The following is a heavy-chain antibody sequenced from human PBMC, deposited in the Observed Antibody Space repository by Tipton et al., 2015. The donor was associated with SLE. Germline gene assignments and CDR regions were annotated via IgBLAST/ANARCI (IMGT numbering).Heavy chain of an antibody. J-gene: IGHJ4*02. CDR2: INHSGST. D-gene: IGHD3-3*01. CDR1: GGSFSGYY. CDR3: ASLITIFGVVWDY. Sequence: LRLSCAVYGGSFSGYYWSWIRQPPGKGLEWIGEINHSGSTNYNPSRKSRVTISVDTSKNQFSLKLSSVTAADTAVYYCASLITIFGVVWDYWGQGTLFPVSS. V-gene: IGHV4-34*01.